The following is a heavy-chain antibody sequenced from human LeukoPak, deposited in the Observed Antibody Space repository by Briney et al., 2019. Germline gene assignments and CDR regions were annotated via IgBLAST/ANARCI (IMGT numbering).Heavy chain of an antibody. CDR3: ARDWEYCSSTSCYAGFDY. V-gene: IGHV3-21*01. CDR2: ISSSSSYI. Sequence: GGSLRLSCAASGFTFRSYGMHWVRQAPGKGLEWVSSISSSSSYIYYADSVKGRFTISRDNAKNSLYLQMNSLRAEDTAVYYCARDWEYCSSTSCYAGFDYWGQGTLVTVSS. CDR1: GFTFRSYG. D-gene: IGHD2-2*01. J-gene: IGHJ4*02.